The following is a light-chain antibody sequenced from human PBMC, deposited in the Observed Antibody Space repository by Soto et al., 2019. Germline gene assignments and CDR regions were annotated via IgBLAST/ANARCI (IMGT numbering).Light chain of an antibody. Sequence: DIPMTQSPSTLSASVGDRVTITCRASQSISSWLAWYQQKPGKAPKLLIYTASSLESGVPSRFSGSGSGTEFTPTISSLQPDDFATYYCQQYNRYWTFGQGTKVEIK. CDR1: QSISSW. J-gene: IGKJ1*01. CDR3: QQYNRYWT. V-gene: IGKV1-5*03. CDR2: TAS.